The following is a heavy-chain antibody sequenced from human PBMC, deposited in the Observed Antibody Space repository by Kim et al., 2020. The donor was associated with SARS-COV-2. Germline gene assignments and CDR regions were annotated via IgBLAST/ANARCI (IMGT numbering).Heavy chain of an antibody. Sequence: GGSLRLSCEASGFNFSTNAMNWIRQAPGKGLEWVSSVSGSGRSALFADSVKGRFTISRDNAKNTLYLQMNSLRAEDTARYYCAKARDNVCGTFRHWGQGT. V-gene: IGHV3-23*01. CDR1: GFNFSTNA. J-gene: IGHJ4*02. CDR3: AKARDNVCGTFRH. D-gene: IGHD3-16*01. CDR2: VSGSGRSA.